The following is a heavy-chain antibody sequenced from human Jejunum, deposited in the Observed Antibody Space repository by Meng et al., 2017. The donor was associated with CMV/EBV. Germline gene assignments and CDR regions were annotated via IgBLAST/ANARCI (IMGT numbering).Heavy chain of an antibody. CDR1: GFTFND. D-gene: IGHD3-22*01. CDR2: ISATGRST. CDR3: AKDDRGVQSN. V-gene: IGHV3-23*01. Sequence: EVRLLESGGGLVQPGGSRRLSCAASGFTFNDMSWVRQAPGKGLEWVSAISATGRSTYYADSVKGRFTISRDNSKNTLFLQVSSLRAEDTAIYYCAKDDRGVQSNWGQGTLVTVSS. J-gene: IGHJ4*02.